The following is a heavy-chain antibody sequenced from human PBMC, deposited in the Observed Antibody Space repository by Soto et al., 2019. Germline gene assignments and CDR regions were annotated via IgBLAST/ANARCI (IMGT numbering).Heavy chain of an antibody. CDR1: GFTFSSYG. J-gene: IGHJ6*02. D-gene: IGHD3-10*01. V-gene: IGHV3-33*01. CDR3: ARDFHGPARITMVRGVNLCGMDV. Sequence: QVQLVESGGGVVQPGRSLRLSCAASGFTFSSYGMHWVRQAPGKGLEWVAVIWYDGSNKYYADSVKGRFPISRDNSKNTLYLQMNSLRAEDTAVYYCARDFHGPARITMVRGVNLCGMDVWGQGTTVTVSS. CDR2: IWYDGSNK.